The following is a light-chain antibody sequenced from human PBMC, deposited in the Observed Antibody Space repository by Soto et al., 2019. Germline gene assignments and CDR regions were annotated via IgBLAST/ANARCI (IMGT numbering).Light chain of an antibody. CDR1: QRVGSNY. CDR2: GAS. V-gene: IGKV3-20*01. CDR3: QQYNSTRWT. Sequence: MLTQTPLTLSSSEGATATLASRASQRVGSNYLAWYQKPPGQPPRLLIHGASSRASGIPERFSGSGSGTDFTLTISRLQPEDFAVYYCQQYNSTRWTFGQGTKVDI. J-gene: IGKJ1*01.